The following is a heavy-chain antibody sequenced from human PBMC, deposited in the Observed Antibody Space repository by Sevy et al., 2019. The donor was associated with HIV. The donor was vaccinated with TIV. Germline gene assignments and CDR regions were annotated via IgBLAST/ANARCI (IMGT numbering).Heavy chain of an antibody. V-gene: IGHV4-30-4*01. CDR3: ARVMGYGGNDDY. J-gene: IGHJ4*02. CDR2: IYYSGST. Sequence: SEILSLTCTVSGGSISSGDYYWSWIRQPPGKGLEWIGYIYYSGSTYYNPSLKSRVTISVDTSKNQFSLKLSSVTAADTAVYYCARVMGYGGNDDYWGQGTLVTVSS. D-gene: IGHD4-17*01. CDR1: GGSISSGDYY.